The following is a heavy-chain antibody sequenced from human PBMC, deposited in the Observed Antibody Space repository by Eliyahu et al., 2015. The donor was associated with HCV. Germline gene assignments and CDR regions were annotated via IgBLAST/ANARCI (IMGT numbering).Heavy chain of an antibody. J-gene: IGHJ6*02. V-gene: IGHV3-30*03. Sequence: QVQLVESGGGVVQPGRSXRLSCAASGFXFSXYGMLWVRQAPGKGLEGVAVISYDGSNKYYADSVKGRFTISRDNSKNTLYLQMNSLRAEDTAVYYCAREGPGDNYGMDVWGQGTTVTVSS. CDR3: AREGPGDNYGMDV. CDR2: ISYDGSNK. CDR1: GFXFSXYG. D-gene: IGHD3-10*01.